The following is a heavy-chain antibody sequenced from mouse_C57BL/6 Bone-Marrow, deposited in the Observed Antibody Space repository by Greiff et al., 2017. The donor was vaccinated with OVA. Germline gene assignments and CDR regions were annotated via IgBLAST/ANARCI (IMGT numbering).Heavy chain of an antibody. CDR1: GYTFTSYW. CDR2: IHPNSGST. V-gene: IGHV1-64*01. CDR3: ARAYDGYYGYFDY. J-gene: IGHJ2*01. D-gene: IGHD2-3*01. Sequence: QVQLQQPGAELVKPGASVKLSCKASGYTFTSYWMHWVKQRPGQGLEWIGMIHPNSGSTNYNEKFKSKATLTVDKSSSTAYMQLSSLTSEDSAVYDCARAYDGYYGYFDYWGQGTTLTVSS.